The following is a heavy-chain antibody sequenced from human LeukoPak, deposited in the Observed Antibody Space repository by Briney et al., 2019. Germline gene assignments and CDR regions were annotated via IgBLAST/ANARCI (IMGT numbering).Heavy chain of an antibody. CDR3: AKGKSGQYYYGMDV. CDR2: IWYDGSNK. CDR1: GFTFSSYG. D-gene: IGHD1-26*01. Sequence: GRSLRLSCAASGFTFSSYGMHWVRQAPGKGLEWVAVIWYDGSNKYYADSVKGRFTISRDNSKNTLYLQMNSLRAEDTAIYYCAKGKSGQYYYGMDVWGQGTMVTVSS. V-gene: IGHV3-33*06. J-gene: IGHJ6*02.